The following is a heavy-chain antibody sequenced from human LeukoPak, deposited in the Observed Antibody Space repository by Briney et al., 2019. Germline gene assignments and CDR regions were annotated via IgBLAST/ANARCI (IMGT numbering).Heavy chain of an antibody. CDR1: GFTFSSYS. D-gene: IGHD6-6*01. J-gene: IGHJ4*02. CDR2: ISSSSSYI. V-gene: IGHV3-21*01. CDR3: ARDQESSSSFDY. Sequence: GGSLRLSCAASGFTFSSYSMNWVRQAPGKGLEWVSSISSSSSYIYYADSVKGRFTISRDNAKNSLYLQMSSLRAEDTAVYYCARDQESSSSFDYWGQGTLSPPPQ.